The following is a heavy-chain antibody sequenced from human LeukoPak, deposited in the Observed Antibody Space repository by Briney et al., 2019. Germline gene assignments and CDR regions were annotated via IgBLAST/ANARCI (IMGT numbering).Heavy chain of an antibody. D-gene: IGHD4-23*01. V-gene: IGHV3-23*01. CDR2: ISGSGGST. J-gene: IGHJ6*03. Sequence: GGSLRLSCAASGFTFSSYAMTWVRQAPGKGLEWVSAISGSGGSTYYADSVKCRFTISRDNSKNTLYLQMNSLRAEDTAVYYCAKDFGNNPYYYYYMDVWGKGTTVTVSS. CDR3: AKDFGNNPYYYYYMDV. CDR1: GFTFSSYA.